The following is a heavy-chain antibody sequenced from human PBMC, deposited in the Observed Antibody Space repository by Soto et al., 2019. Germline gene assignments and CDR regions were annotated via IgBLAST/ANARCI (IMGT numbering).Heavy chain of an antibody. V-gene: IGHV1-69*13. CDR1: GGTFSSYA. CDR2: IIPIFGTA. D-gene: IGHD3-22*01. Sequence: ASVKVSCKASGGTFSSYAISWVRQAPGQGLEWMGGIIPIFGTANYAQKFQGRVTITADESTSTAYMELSSLRSEDTAVYYCASPDQDSTMIVVYGMDVWGQGTTVTVSS. CDR3: ASPDQDSTMIVVYGMDV. J-gene: IGHJ6*02.